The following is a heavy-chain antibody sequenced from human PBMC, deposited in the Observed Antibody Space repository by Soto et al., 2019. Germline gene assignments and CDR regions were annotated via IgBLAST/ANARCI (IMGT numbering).Heavy chain of an antibody. J-gene: IGHJ6*02. CDR2: IYTSGST. Sequence: QVQLQESGPGLVKPSETLSLTCTVSGGSISSYYWSWIRQPAGKGLEWIGRIYTSGSTNYNPSLKSRVTMSVDTSKNQFSLKLSSVTAADTAVYYCARDQAYSNSVHYYYYGMDVWGQGTTVTVSS. V-gene: IGHV4-4*07. CDR3: ARDQAYSNSVHYYYYGMDV. D-gene: IGHD4-4*01. CDR1: GGSISSYY.